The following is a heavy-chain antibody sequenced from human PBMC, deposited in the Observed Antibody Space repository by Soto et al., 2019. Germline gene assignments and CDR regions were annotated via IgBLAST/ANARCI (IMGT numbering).Heavy chain of an antibody. CDR3: ASSYGSGSYPSPLHPRTFDY. D-gene: IGHD3-10*01. Sequence: SETRSLTCAVECGSFSGYYWGWVRQPPEKGLEWIGEINHSGSTNYNPSLKSRVTISVDTSKNQFSLKLSTVTAADTAVYYCASSYGSGSYPSPLHPRTFDYWGQGTLVTVSS. CDR1: CGSFSGYY. CDR2: INHSGST. V-gene: IGHV4-34*01. J-gene: IGHJ4*02.